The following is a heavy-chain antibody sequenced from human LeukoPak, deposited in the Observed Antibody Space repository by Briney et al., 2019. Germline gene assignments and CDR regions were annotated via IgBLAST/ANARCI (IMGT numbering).Heavy chain of an antibody. V-gene: IGHV3-48*02. D-gene: IGHD3-3*01. CDR2: ISSSSSTI. CDR1: GFTFSSYS. J-gene: IGHJ3*02. Sequence: PGGSLRLSCAASGFTFSSYSMNWVRQAPGKGLEWVSYISSSSSTIYYADSVKGRFTISRDNAKNSLYLQMNSLRDEDTAVYYCARDLYYDFWSGYYRGDDRAFDIWGQGTMVTVSS. CDR3: ARDLYYDFWSGYYRGDDRAFDI.